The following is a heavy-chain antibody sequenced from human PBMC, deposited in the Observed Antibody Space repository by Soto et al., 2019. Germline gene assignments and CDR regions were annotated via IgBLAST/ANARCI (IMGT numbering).Heavy chain of an antibody. CDR2: FIPVVAMA. V-gene: IGHV1-69*04. CDR1: GGTLSTFA. Sequence: QVQLVQSGSEVKEPGSSVKVSCKTSGGTLSTFAIIWVRQAPGQGLEWVGTFIPVVAMAKYGQNFQGRVTITADQSTNTLFMELSRLRSEVTAIYYCANGHDNYFSYGMDVWGQGTTVTVSS. J-gene: IGHJ6*02. D-gene: IGHD1-1*01. CDR3: ANGHDNYFSYGMDV.